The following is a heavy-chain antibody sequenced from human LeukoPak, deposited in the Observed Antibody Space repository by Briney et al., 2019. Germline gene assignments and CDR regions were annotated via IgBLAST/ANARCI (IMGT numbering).Heavy chain of an antibody. CDR2: INHRGCT. CDR3: ARGRGAARFVTIEFDY. J-gene: IGHJ4*02. V-gene: IGHV4-34*01. D-gene: IGHD6-6*01. Sequence: PSETLSLTCAVYGGSFSGYHWSWIRQPPGKGLEWIGEINHRGCTNYNPPLKSRVTMSVDTSKNQFSLKLSSVTAADTAVYYCARGRGAARFVTIEFDYWGQGALVTVSS. CDR1: GGSFSGYH.